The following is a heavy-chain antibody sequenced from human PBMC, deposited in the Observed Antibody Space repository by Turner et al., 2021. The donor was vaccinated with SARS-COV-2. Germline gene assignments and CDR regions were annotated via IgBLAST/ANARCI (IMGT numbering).Heavy chain of an antibody. CDR2: IYSGDTT. V-gene: IGHV3-53*01. CDR3: ARGPTPWYFDL. J-gene: IGHJ2*01. CDR1: GFTVSSNY. Sequence: EVQLVESGGGLVKPGGSLRLSCAASGFTVSSNYMSWVRQAPGKGLEWVSVIYSGDTTYYADSVKGRFTISRDNSKNTLYLQMNSLRAEDTAVYYCARGPTPWYFDLWGRGTLVTVSS.